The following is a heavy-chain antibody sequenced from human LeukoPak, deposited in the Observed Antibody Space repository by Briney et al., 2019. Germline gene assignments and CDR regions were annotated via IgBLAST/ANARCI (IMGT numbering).Heavy chain of an antibody. J-gene: IGHJ4*02. CDR3: ARPYYDLDFDY. CDR2: INAYNGNT. D-gene: IGHD3-22*01. Sequence: ASVNDSCKASGYIFTSYGISWVRQAAGQGLEWMGWINAYNGNTNYAQKLQGRVTITTDTSTSTAYMELRSLRSDDTAVYYCARPYYDLDFDYWGQGTLVTVSS. CDR1: GYIFTSYG. V-gene: IGHV1-18*01.